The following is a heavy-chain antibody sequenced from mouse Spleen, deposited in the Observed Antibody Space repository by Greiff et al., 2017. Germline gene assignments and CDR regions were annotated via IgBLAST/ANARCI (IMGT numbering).Heavy chain of an antibody. V-gene: IGHV1-7*01. Sequence: QVQLQQSGPELVKPGASVKLSCKASGYTFTSYDINWVKQRPGQGLEWIGYINPSTGYTEYNQKFKDKATLTADKSSSTAYMQLSSLTYEDSAVYYCARHYSYYSYDCWGQGTTLTVSS. CDR1: GYTFTSYD. CDR2: INPSTGYT. D-gene: IGHD2-12*01. CDR3: ARHYSYYSYDC. J-gene: IGHJ2*01.